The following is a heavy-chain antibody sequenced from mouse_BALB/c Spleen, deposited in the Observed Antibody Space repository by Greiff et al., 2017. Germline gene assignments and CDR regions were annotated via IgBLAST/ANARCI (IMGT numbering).Heavy chain of an antibody. CDR1: GYTFTSYW. V-gene: IGHV1-7*01. Sequence: QVQLQQSGAELAKPGASVKMSCKASGYTFTSYWMHWVKQRPGQGLEWIGYINPSTGYTEYNQKFKDKATLTADKSSSTAYMQLSSLTSEDSAVYYCARGDWDGYWGQGTTLTVSS. CDR3: ARGDWDGY. J-gene: IGHJ2*01. CDR2: INPSTGYT. D-gene: IGHD4-1*01.